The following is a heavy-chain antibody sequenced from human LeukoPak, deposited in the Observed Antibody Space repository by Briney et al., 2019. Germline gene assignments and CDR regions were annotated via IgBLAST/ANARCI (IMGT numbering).Heavy chain of an antibody. V-gene: IGHV3-48*03. Sequence: GGSLRLSCAASGFTFSSYEMNWARQAPGKGLEWVSYIGSSGSTIYYADSVKGRFTISRDNAKNSLYLQMNSLRAEDTAVYYCAGVDSSGWYGGFDYWGQGTLVTVSS. D-gene: IGHD6-19*01. CDR1: GFTFSSYE. CDR3: AGVDSSGWYGGFDY. CDR2: IGSSGSTI. J-gene: IGHJ4*02.